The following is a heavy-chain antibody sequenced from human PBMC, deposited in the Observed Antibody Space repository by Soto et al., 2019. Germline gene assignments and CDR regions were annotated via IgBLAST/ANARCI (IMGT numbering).Heavy chain of an antibody. Sequence: EVQLLESGGGLVQPGGSLRLSCAASGFAFSTYAMSWVRQAPGKGLEWVSAISGSGGSTYYADSVKGRFTISRDNSKNTLYLQMHGLRAEDTAVDYCAKNWDTTSSSWSHWGQGTLVTVSS. CDR3: AKNWDTTSSSWSH. J-gene: IGHJ4*02. V-gene: IGHV3-23*01. CDR1: GFAFSTYA. CDR2: ISGSGGST. D-gene: IGHD6-6*01.